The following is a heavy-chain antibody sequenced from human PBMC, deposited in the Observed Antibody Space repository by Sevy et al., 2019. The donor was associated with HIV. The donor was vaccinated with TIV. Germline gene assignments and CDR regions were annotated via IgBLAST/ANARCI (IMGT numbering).Heavy chain of an antibody. CDR1: GFRFSNYA. CDR3: VRQGVGGYSYSLDC. CDR2: ISYDGYNK. J-gene: IGHJ4*02. V-gene: IGHV3-30*03. D-gene: IGHD5-18*01. Sequence: GGSLRLSCAASGFRFSNYAMHWVRQAPGKGLEWMAVISYDGYNKYYADSVKGRFTISRDNSKNTLYLQMNSLRAEDTAEYYCVRQGVGGYSYSLDCWGQGTLVTVSS.